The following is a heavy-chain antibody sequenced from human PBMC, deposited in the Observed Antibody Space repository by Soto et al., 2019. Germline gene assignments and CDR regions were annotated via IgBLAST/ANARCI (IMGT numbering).Heavy chain of an antibody. Sequence: ASVKVSCKASGYTFSNYGIHWVRQASSQRLEWMGLINAGNGNTKYSQKFQGRVTITRDTSASTAYMELSSLRSEDTAVYYCARIRDTAMAVGFDSCGQGTLVTVSS. CDR2: INAGNGNT. D-gene: IGHD5-18*01. J-gene: IGHJ5*01. CDR3: ARIRDTAMAVGFDS. CDR1: GYTFSNYG. V-gene: IGHV1-3*01.